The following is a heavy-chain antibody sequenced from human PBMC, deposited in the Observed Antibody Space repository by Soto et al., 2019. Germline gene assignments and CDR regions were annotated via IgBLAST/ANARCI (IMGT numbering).Heavy chain of an antibody. CDR1: GFSLTSRPMG. V-gene: IGHV2-5*02. CDR3: AHRLSGYNWNGGYFDY. J-gene: IGHJ4*02. Sequence: QITLKESAPTRVKPTQTLTLTCTFSGFSLTSRPMGVGWIRQPPGKALEWLAFIYWDDDKRYSPSLRSRLTITKDTSGSQVVLTMTNMDPVDTATYYCAHRLSGYNWNGGYFDYWGQGALVTVSS. CDR2: IYWDDDK. D-gene: IGHD1-1*01.